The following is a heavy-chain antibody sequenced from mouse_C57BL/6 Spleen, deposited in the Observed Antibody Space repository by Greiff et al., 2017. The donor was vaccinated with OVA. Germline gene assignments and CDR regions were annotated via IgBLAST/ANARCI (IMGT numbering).Heavy chain of an antibody. CDR3: ASCYDGYYYAMDY. CDR2: IWSGGST. Sequence: VKLKQSGPGLVQPSQSLSITCTVSGFSLTSYGVHWVRQSPGKGLEWLGVIWSGGSTDYNAAFISRLSISKDNSKSQVFFKMNSLQADDTAIYYCASCYDGYYYAMDYWGQGTSVTVSS. J-gene: IGHJ4*01. CDR1: GFSLTSYG. V-gene: IGHV2-2*01. D-gene: IGHD2-3*01.